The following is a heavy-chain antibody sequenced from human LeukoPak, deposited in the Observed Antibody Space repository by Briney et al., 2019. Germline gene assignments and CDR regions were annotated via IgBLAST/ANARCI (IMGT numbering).Heavy chain of an antibody. J-gene: IGHJ4*02. D-gene: IGHD6-19*01. V-gene: IGHV3-64*01. Sequence: GGSLRLSCAASGFTFSTYGMHWVRQAPGKGLEYVSAISSNGGSTYYANSVKGRFTISRDNSKNTLYLQMGSLRAEDMAVYYCASGLDSSGWYERVYWGQGTLATVSS. CDR1: GFTFSTYG. CDR2: ISSNGGST. CDR3: ASGLDSSGWYERVY.